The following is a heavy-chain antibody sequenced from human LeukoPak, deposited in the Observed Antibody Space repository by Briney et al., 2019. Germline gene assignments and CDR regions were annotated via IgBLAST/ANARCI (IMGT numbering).Heavy chain of an antibody. J-gene: IGHJ3*02. V-gene: IGHV4-59*12. CDR3: ARDNWNDDGLAFDI. Sequence: SETLSLTCTVSGGSISSYYWSWIRQPPGKVLEWIGYIYHSGSTYYNPSLKSRVTISVDRSKNQFSLKLSSVTAADTAVYSCARDNWNDDGLAFDIWGQGTMVTVSS. CDR2: IYHSGST. CDR1: GGSISSYY. D-gene: IGHD1-20*01.